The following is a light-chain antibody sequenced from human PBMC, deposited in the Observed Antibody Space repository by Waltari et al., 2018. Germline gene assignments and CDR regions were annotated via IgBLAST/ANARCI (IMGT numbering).Light chain of an antibody. CDR3: TSYTSRHSLV. Sequence: QSALTQPASVSGSPGQSITISCTGTSRDVGDYDWVSWYQQHPGKAPKVVIFDVSYRPPGVSNRFSGSKSGNTASLTISGLQAEDEADYYCTSYTSRHSLVFGTGTKVTVL. CDR1: SRDVGDYDW. V-gene: IGLV2-14*03. J-gene: IGLJ1*01. CDR2: DVS.